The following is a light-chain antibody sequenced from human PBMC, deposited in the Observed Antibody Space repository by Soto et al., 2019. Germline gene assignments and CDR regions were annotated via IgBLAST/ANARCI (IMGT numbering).Light chain of an antibody. Sequence: QSVLAQSPSVSAAPGQRVTISCSGSSSNIPYQFVSWYQQFPGMAPTLLIYDNTRRPSGVPDRFSATKSGPSATLDIAGLQTADEAVYYCVSWDIDLDGFVFGPGTKLTVL. CDR3: VSWDIDLDGFV. J-gene: IGLJ1*01. CDR1: SSNIPYQF. CDR2: DNT. V-gene: IGLV1-51*01.